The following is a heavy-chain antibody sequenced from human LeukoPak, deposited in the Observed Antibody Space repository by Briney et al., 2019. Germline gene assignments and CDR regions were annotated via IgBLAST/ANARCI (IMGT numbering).Heavy chain of an antibody. CDR1: GFTFSSYA. D-gene: IGHD2-2*01. V-gene: IGHV3-23*01. Sequence: GGSLRLSCAASGFTFSSYAMSWVRQAPGKGLEWVSAISGSGGSTYYADSVKGRFTISRDNSKNTLYLQMNSLRAEDTAVYYCAKDVGIVVVPAAPPAYYYMDVWGKGTTVTVSS. CDR2: ISGSGGST. CDR3: AKDVGIVVVPAAPPAYYYMDV. J-gene: IGHJ6*03.